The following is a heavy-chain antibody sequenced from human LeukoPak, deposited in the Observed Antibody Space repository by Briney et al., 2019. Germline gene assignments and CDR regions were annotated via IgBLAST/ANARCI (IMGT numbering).Heavy chain of an antibody. CDR1: GFSLSPSGVG. Sequence: SGPTLVKPTQTLTLTCTFSGFSLSPSGVGVGWIRQPPGKALEWLALIYWNADKRYSPSLKSRLTITKDTSENQVVLTMTNMDPEDTATYYCAHSIGSGWSQYYFDYWGQGTLVTVSS. V-gene: IGHV2-5*01. J-gene: IGHJ4*02. CDR2: IYWNADK. CDR3: AHSIGSGWSQYYFDY. D-gene: IGHD6-19*01.